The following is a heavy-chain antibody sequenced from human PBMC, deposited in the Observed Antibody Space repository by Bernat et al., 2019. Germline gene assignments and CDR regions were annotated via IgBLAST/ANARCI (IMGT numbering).Heavy chain of an antibody. CDR3: VKAVYYDSGGYGYFDL. J-gene: IGHJ2*01. CDR2: ISGSGGGT. V-gene: IGHV3-23*01. CDR1: GFTFSSYA. D-gene: IGHD3-22*01. Sequence: EVQLLESGGGLVQPGGSLRLPCAASGFTFSSYAMNWVRQAPGKGLEWVSSISGSGGGTYYADSVKGRFTISRDNSKNTLYLQMNSLRAEDTAVYYCVKAVYYDSGGYGYFDLWGRGTLVNVSS.